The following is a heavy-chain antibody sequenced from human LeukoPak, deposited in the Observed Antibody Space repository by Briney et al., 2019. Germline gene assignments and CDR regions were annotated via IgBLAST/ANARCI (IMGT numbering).Heavy chain of an antibody. CDR2: ISNSGHSI. CDR3: ATGNYGTQPHY. J-gene: IGHJ4*02. V-gene: IGHV3-48*03. CDR1: GFTFRNYE. D-gene: IGHD3-16*01. Sequence: GGSLRLSCSVSGFTFRNYEMNWFRQAPGKGLEWVSYISNSGHSIKYADSVKGRFTVSKDNAKDSLHLQMNSLTADDTAVYFCATGNYGTQPHYWGQGTLVTVSS.